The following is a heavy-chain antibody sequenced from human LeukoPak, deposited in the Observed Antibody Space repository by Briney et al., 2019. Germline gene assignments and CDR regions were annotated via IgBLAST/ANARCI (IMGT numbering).Heavy chain of an antibody. CDR2: LYNGGGT. J-gene: IGHJ3*02. D-gene: IGHD2-15*01. CDR3: ARPAPRGSAFNPHDAFDI. V-gene: IGHV4-59*08. Sequence: SETLSLTCTVSGGSIIKSYYWSWIRQPPGRGLGWIGPLYNGGGTNYNPSLNSRVTISLDTSKNQFSLDLRSVTAAATAVYYCARPAPRGSAFNPHDAFDIWGQGTMVTLSS. CDR1: GGSIIKSYY.